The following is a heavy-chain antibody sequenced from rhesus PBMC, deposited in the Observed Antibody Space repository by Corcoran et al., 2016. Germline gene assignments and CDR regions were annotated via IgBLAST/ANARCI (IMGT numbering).Heavy chain of an antibody. J-gene: IGHJ4*01. CDR2: VDPEDGEA. CDR3: ARGYCIGSDCYAYFDY. D-gene: IGHD2-21*01. Sequence: EVQLVQSGAEVKKPGASVKISCKASGYTFTDYYVHWVRQAPGKELEWMGRVDPEDGEAIHAQKFQDRVTITADTSTDTAYMELSSLRSEDTAVYYCARGYCIGSDCYAYFDYWGQGVLVTVSS. V-gene: IGHV1-111*02. CDR1: GYTFTDYY.